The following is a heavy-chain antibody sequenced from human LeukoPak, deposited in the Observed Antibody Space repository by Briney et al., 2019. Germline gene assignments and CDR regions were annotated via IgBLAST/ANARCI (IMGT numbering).Heavy chain of an antibody. J-gene: IGHJ6*03. CDR1: GGTVSSYA. CDR3: ARDCSRRGYYYMDV. V-gene: IGHV1-69*05. D-gene: IGHD3-10*01. Sequence: ASVKVSCTASGGTVSSYAVSWGRQALRQAVEWMGGIISICGTTNYAQKFQCRVTISTDEPKSTAYEEVSSLRSEDTGVYYCARDCSRRGYYYMDVWGKGSTVTVSS. CDR2: IISICGTT.